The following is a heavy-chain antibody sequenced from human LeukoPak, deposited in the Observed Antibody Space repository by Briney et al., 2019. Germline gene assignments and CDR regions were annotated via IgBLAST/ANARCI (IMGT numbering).Heavy chain of an antibody. D-gene: IGHD3-10*01. CDR1: GFTFCDYA. CDR2: IRSKAYGGTT. Sequence: GGSLRLSCTASGFTFCDYAMSWVRQAPGKGVEGVGFIRSKAYGGTTEYAASVKGRFTISRDDSKSIAYLQMNSLKTEDTAVYYCTRDHYYGSGPYMDVWGKGTTVTVSS. CDR3: TRDHYYGSGPYMDV. V-gene: IGHV3-49*04. J-gene: IGHJ6*03.